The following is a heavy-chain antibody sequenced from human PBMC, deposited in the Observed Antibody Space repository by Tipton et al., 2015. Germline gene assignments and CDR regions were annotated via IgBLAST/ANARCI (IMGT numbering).Heavy chain of an antibody. CDR2: IQYSGST. Sequence: PGLVKPSETLSLTCAVSGYFISSGHFWGWVRQTPGKGLEWIGYIQYSGSTNYNPSLKSRVTISVDTSKTQFSLKTSSVTASDTAVYYCARARGRHGGLFDSWGQGTLVTVSS. CDR3: ARARGRHGGLFDS. V-gene: IGHV4-38-2*01. CDR1: GYFISSGHF. J-gene: IGHJ4*02. D-gene: IGHD4-23*01.